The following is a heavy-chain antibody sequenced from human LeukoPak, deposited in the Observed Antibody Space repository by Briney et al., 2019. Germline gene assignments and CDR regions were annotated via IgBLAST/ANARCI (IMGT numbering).Heavy chain of an antibody. CDR3: TKSHAEFGDYEEHDAFEI. Sequence: GGSLRLSCAASGFTFSSHWMHWVRQAPGKGLVWVSRINSDGSSISYADSVKGRFTISRDNAKNTLYLQMNSLRPEDTAMYYCTKSHAEFGDYEEHDAFEIWGQGTMVTVSS. V-gene: IGHV3-74*01. CDR1: GFTFSSHW. CDR2: INSDGSSI. J-gene: IGHJ3*02. D-gene: IGHD4-17*01.